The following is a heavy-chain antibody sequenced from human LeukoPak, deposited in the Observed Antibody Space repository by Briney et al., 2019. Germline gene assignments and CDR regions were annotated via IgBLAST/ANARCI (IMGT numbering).Heavy chain of an antibody. D-gene: IGHD2-15*01. Sequence: GESLKISCKGSGYSFTSYWIGWVRQMPGKGLEGMGIIYPGDSDTRYSPSFQGQVTISADKSISTAYLQRSSLKASDTAMYYCARHVGSMGSEYYYYGMDVWGQGTTVTVSS. J-gene: IGHJ6*02. CDR3: ARHVGSMGSEYYYYGMDV. CDR1: GYSFTSYW. V-gene: IGHV5-51*01. CDR2: IYPGDSDT.